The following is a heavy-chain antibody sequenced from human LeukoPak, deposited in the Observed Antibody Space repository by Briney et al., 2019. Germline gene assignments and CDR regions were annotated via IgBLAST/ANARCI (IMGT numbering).Heavy chain of an antibody. CDR1: GSTFSSYA. Sequence: GGSLRLSCAASGSTFSSYAMHWVRQAPGKGLEWVAVISYDGSNKYYADSVKGRFTISRDNSKNTLYLQMNSLRAEDTAVYYCARDLMGSDYWGQGTLVTVSS. CDR3: ARDLMGSDY. V-gene: IGHV3-30-3*01. D-gene: IGHD2-8*01. CDR2: ISYDGSNK. J-gene: IGHJ4*02.